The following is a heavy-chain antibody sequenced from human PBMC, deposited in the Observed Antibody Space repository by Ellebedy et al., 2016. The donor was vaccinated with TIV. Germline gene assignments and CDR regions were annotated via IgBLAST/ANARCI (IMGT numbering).Heavy chain of an antibody. CDR3: ARRASYGDYAVQVNPWFDP. D-gene: IGHD4-17*01. J-gene: IGHJ5*02. CDR1: RFNFRSYW. CDR2: IRQEGDEI. Sequence: PGGSLRLSCAASRFNFRSYWMAWVRQAPGKGLEWVAKIRQEGDEIYYVESVKGRFTISRENAKNSLFRQMNSLRVEDTAVYYCARRASYGDYAVQVNPWFDPWGQGTLVTVSS. V-gene: IGHV3-7*01.